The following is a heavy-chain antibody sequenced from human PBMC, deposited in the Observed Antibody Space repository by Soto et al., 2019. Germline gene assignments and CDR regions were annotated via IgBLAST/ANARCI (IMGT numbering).Heavy chain of an antibody. J-gene: IGHJ4*02. CDR2: IYHSGST. CDR1: SGSISSSNW. Sequence: PSETLSLTCAVSSGSISSSNWWSWVRQPPGKGLEWIGEIYHSGSTNYNPSLKSRVTISVDKSKNQFSLKLSSVTAADTAVYYCARAAGGGSSQIFDYWGQGTLVTVSS. D-gene: IGHD6-6*01. V-gene: IGHV4-4*02. CDR3: ARAAGGGSSQIFDY.